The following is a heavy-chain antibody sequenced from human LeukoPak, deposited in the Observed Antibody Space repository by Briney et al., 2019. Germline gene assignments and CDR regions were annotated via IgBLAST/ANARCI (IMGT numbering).Heavy chain of an antibody. CDR1: GGTFSSYA. CDR3: AGDLTYCGGDCYPHFDY. Sequence: SVKVSCKASGGTFSSYAISWVRQAPGQGLEWMGGIIPIFGTANYAQKFQGRVTITADESTGTAYMELSSLRSEDTAVYYCAGDLTYCGGDCYPHFDYWGQGTLVTVSS. V-gene: IGHV1-69*13. CDR2: IIPIFGTA. D-gene: IGHD2-21*02. J-gene: IGHJ4*02.